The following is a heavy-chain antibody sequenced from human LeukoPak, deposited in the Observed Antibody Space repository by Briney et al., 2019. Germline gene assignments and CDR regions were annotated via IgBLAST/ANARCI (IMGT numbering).Heavy chain of an antibody. CDR2: INPSGGST. CDR1: GYTFTSYY. V-gene: IGHV1-46*01. J-gene: IGHJ3*02. D-gene: IGHD3-10*01. CDR3: ASSGGGFGDTPGRFAFDI. Sequence: ASVKVSCKASGYTFTSYYMHWVRQAPGQGLEWMGIINPSGGSTSYAQKFQGRVTMTRDTSTSTVYMELSSLRSEDTAVYYCASSGGGFGDTPGRFAFDIWGQGTMVTVSS.